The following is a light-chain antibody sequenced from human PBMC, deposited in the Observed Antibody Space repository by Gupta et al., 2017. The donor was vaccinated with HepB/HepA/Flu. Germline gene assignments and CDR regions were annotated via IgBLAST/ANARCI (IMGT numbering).Light chain of an antibody. CDR3: QQRISWPLT. J-gene: IGKJ4*01. CDR2: DAS. V-gene: IGKV3-11*01. CDR1: QSVSSL. Sequence: EIVLTQSPATLSLSPGERATLSCRASQSVSSLLGWYQQKPGQAPRLLIYDASNRANGIPARFSGSGSGTDFTLTISSLEPEDFAVYYCQQRISWPLTFGGGTKVESK.